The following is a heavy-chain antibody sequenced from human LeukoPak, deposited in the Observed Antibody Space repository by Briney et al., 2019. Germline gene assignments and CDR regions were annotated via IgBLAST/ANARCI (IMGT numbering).Heavy chain of an antibody. V-gene: IGHV4-38-2*02. CDR3: ARAPRPAYYYDSSGYRGYWYFDL. CDR1: GYSIRNGYF. Sequence: SETLSLTCTVSGYSIRNGYFWGWVRQSPGKGLEWIGNIHQSGSTSYNPSLQSRVTISVDTSKNQFSLKLSSVTAADTAVYYCARAPRPAYYYDSSGYRGYWYFDLWGRGTLVTVSS. J-gene: IGHJ2*01. D-gene: IGHD3-22*01. CDR2: IHQSGST.